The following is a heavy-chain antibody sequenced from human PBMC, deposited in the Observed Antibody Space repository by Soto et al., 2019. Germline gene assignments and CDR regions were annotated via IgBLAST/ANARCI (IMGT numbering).Heavy chain of an antibody. V-gene: IGHV4-39*02. J-gene: IGHJ6*02. CDR2: IYYSGST. CDR1: GGSISSSSYY. CDR3: ARDLSEADFWSGYYTGYGMDV. Sequence: SETLSLTCTVSGGSISSSSYYWGWIRQPPGKGLEWIGSIYYSGSTYYNPSLKSRVTISVDTSKNQFSLKLSSVTAADTAVYYCARDLSEADFWSGYYTGYGMDVWGQGTTVTV. D-gene: IGHD3-3*01.